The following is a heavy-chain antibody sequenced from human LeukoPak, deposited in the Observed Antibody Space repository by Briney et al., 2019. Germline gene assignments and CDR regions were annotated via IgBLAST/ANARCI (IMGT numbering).Heavy chain of an antibody. D-gene: IGHD3-10*02. J-gene: IGHJ6*04. CDR3: AELGITMIGGV. V-gene: IGHV3-7*01. CDR2: IKRDGSVT. CDR1: GFTFGNHW. Sequence: GGSLRLSCAASGFTFGNHWMSWVRQVPGKGLEWVANIKRDGSVTNYVDSVKGRFTISRDNAKNPLYLQMNSLRAEDTAVYYCAELGITMIGGVWGKGTTVTISS.